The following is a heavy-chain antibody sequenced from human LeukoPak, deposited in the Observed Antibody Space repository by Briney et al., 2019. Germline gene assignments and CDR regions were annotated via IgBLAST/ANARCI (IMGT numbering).Heavy chain of an antibody. J-gene: IGHJ6*02. CDR1: GFTFSNYA. CDR3: AQMGSGSYYSLGYYYYGMDV. V-gene: IGHV3-23*01. D-gene: IGHD3-10*01. CDR2: ISGSGGST. Sequence: PGGSLRLSCAASGFTFSNYAIRWVRQAPGKGLEWVSAISGSGGSTYYADSVKGRFTISRDNSKNTLYLQMNSLRAEDTAVYYCAQMGSGSYYSLGYYYYGMDVWGQGTTVTVSS.